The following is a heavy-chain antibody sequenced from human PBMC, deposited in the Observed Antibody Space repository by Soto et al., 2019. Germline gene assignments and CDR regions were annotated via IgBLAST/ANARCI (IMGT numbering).Heavy chain of an antibody. CDR1: GFTFTNAW. CDR3: TADHGTSWNDY. V-gene: IGHV3-15*07. J-gene: IGHJ4*02. CDR2: IKSTTDGGTT. D-gene: IGHD1-1*01. Sequence: EVQLVESGGGLVKPGGSLRLSCAASGFTFTNAWMNWVRQAPGKGLEWVAHIKSTTDGGTTDYAAPVKGRFSISRDDSKNTLYLQMNSLKTADTAVYFCTADHGTSWNDYWGQGTLVTVSS.